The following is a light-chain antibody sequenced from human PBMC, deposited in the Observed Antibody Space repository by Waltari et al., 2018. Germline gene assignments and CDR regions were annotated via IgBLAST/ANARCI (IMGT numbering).Light chain of an antibody. J-gene: IGLJ2*01. CDR1: SSDVGASHY. Sequence: QSALTQHPSASGSPGQSVTISCTGPSSDVGASHYVYWYQQHPGKAPKLLIYEVTKRPSGIPDRFSGSKSGNTASLTVSGLQAEDEADYYCSSYAGSNKGVFGGGTHLTVL. CDR2: EVT. V-gene: IGLV2-8*01. CDR3: SSYAGSNKGV.